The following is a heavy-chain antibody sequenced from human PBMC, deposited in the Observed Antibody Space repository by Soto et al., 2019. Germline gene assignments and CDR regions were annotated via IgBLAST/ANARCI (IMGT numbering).Heavy chain of an antibody. J-gene: IGHJ4*02. Sequence: QVQLVQSGAEVKKPGASVKVSCKASGYTFTSYDISWVRQATGQGLEWMGWMSPSSGTTGFVQKFQGRVTVTRDTSISTAYMEVTSLTSEDTAMYYCARTIYGVATYYFDYWGQGTLVTASS. D-gene: IGHD3-3*01. CDR3: ARTIYGVATYYFDY. CDR2: MSPSSGTT. V-gene: IGHV1-8*01. CDR1: GYTFTSYD.